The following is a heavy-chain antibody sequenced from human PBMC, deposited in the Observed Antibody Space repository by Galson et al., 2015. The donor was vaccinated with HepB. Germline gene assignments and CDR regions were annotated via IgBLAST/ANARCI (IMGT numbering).Heavy chain of an antibody. V-gene: IGHV3-30*18. CDR1: GFTFSGYA. Sequence: SLRLSCAASGFTFSGYAMHWVRQAPGKGLEWVTVISSDGSNKYYVDSVKGRFTISRDNSNNTLYLQMNSLRAEDTAVYYCAKVHSSGWSHPFDYWGQGTLVTVSS. D-gene: IGHD6-19*01. J-gene: IGHJ4*02. CDR2: ISSDGSNK. CDR3: AKVHSSGWSHPFDY.